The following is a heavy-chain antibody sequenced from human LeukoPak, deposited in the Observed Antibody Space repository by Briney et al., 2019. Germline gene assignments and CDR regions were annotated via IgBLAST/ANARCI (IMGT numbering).Heavy chain of an antibody. V-gene: IGHV3-30-3*01. Sequence: PGGSLRLSCAASGFTISNYAMNWVRQAPGKGLEWVAVISYNAYNIYYADSVKGRFTISRDNAKNSLYLQMNSLRAEDTAVYYCARDTYYYGSGRSDYWGQGTLVTVSS. D-gene: IGHD3-10*01. CDR3: ARDTYYYGSGRSDY. CDR2: ISYNAYNI. CDR1: GFTISNYA. J-gene: IGHJ4*02.